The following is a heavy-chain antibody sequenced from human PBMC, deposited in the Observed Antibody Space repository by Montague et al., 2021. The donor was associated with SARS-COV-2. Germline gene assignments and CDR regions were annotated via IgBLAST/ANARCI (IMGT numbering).Heavy chain of an antibody. V-gene: IGHV3-23*01. CDR1: GFTFSTNA. CDR2: VSGSGANS. J-gene: IGHJ3*01. CDR3: GKDLHYYDSSGYYYGGVFDS. D-gene: IGHD3-22*01. Sequence: SLRLSCAASGFTFSTNAMSWVRQAPGKGLEWISAVSGSGANSYYXDSVKGRFTVSRDNSKNTLFLQMNSLRAEDTAVYYCGKDLHYYDSSGYYYGGVFDSWGQGTMVTVSS.